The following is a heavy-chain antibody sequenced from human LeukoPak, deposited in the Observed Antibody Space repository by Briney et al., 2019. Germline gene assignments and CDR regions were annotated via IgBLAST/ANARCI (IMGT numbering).Heavy chain of an antibody. CDR1: GGTFSSYA. Sequence: SVKVSCKASGGTFSSYAISWVRQAPGQGLEWMGGIIPIFGTANYAQKFQGRVTITTDESTSTAYMELSSLRSEDTAVYYCARDVTYAYYMDVWGKGTTVTVSS. CDR3: ARDVTYAYYMDV. J-gene: IGHJ6*03. V-gene: IGHV1-69*05. CDR2: IIPIFGTA. D-gene: IGHD4-11*01.